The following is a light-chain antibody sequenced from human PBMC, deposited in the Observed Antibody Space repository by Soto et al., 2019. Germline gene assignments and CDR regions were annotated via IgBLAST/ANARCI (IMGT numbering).Light chain of an antibody. CDR2: EVT. J-gene: IGLJ2*01. CDR3: CSYAGRTTVI. Sequence: QSALTQPASVSGSPGQSITISCAGTSSDVGSYDLLSWYQHHPNKAPKLIIHEVTKRPSGVPYRVSGSKSGNTASLTISGLQAEDEADYYCCSYAGRTTVIFGGGTKLTVL. V-gene: IGLV2-23*02. CDR1: SSDVGSYDL.